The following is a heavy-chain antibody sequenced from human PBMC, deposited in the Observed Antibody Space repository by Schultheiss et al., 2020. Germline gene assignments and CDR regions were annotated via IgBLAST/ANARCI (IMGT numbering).Heavy chain of an antibody. V-gene: IGHV4-4*02. CDR2: IYHSGST. D-gene: IGHD6-13*01. J-gene: IGHJ6*02. Sequence: SETLSLTCAVSGGSISSSNWWSWVRQPPGKGLEWIGEIYHSGSTNYNPSLKSRVTISLDTSKNQFSLKLSSVTAADTAVYYCARDVGSSWPYYYYYGMDVWGQGTTVTVSS. CDR3: ARDVGSSWPYYYYYGMDV. CDR1: GGSISSSNW.